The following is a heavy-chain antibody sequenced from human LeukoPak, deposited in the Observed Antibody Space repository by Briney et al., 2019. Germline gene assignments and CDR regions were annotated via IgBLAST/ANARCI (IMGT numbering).Heavy chain of an antibody. D-gene: IGHD4-23*01. Sequence: SETLSLTCTVSGGSISSSYWSWIRQPPGKGLEWIGYIYYSGSTSYNPSPKSRVTISVDTSKNQFSLKLNSVTAADTAVYYCARQGPLTTVVTTRTNPFDYWGQGTLVTVSS. CDR1: GGSISSSY. CDR2: IYYSGST. CDR3: ARQGPLTTVVTTRTNPFDY. J-gene: IGHJ4*02. V-gene: IGHV4-59*08.